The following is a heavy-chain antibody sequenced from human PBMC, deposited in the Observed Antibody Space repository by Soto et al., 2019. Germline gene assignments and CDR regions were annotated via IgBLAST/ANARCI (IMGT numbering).Heavy chain of an antibody. Sequence: PGGSVRLSCAASGFTFSSYSMNWVRQAPGKGLEWVSSISSSSSYIYYADSVKGRFTISRDNAKNSLYLQMNSLRAEDTAVYYCAREITMADGATFGYWGQGTLVTVSS. D-gene: IGHD1-26*01. CDR3: AREITMADGATFGY. CDR2: ISSSSSYI. V-gene: IGHV3-21*01. J-gene: IGHJ4*02. CDR1: GFTFSSYS.